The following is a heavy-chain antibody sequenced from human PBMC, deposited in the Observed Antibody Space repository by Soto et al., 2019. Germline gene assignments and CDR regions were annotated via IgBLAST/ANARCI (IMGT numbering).Heavy chain of an antibody. Sequence: PGGSLRLSCAASGFTFSSYEMNWVRQAPGKGLEWVSYIGSSGSPIYYADSVKGRFTISRDNAKNSLYLEMNSLRAEDTAVYYCAGGSIVARPENNWFGPWGQGTLVTVSS. D-gene: IGHD6-6*01. CDR2: IGSSGSPI. J-gene: IGHJ5*02. CDR1: GFTFSSYE. V-gene: IGHV3-48*03. CDR3: AGGSIVARPENNWFGP.